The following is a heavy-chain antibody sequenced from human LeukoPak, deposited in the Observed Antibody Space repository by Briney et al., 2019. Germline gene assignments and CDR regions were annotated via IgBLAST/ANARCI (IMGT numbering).Heavy chain of an antibody. CDR3: ARDSRGYGYGRDHFDY. CDR1: GGSFSGYY. CDR2: INHSGST. J-gene: IGHJ4*02. D-gene: IGHD5-18*01. V-gene: IGHV4-34*01. Sequence: SETLSLTCAVYGGSFSGYYWSWIRQPPGKGLEWIGEINHSGSTNYNPSLKSRVTISVDTSKNQFSLKLSSVTAADTAVYYCARDSRGYGYGRDHFDYWGQGTLVTVSS.